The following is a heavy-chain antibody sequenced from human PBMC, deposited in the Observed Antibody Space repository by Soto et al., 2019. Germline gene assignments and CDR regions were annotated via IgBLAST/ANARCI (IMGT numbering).Heavy chain of an antibody. D-gene: IGHD3-22*01. CDR1: GDSMRSNNW. Sequence: QVQLQESGPGLVKPSGTLSLTCAVSGDSMRSNNWWSWVRQPPGKGLEWIGEIYHSGTTNYNPSIKSRVTISVDKSKNQFSLRLNSVTAADTAFYYCARGGYDSSGYYFRLDYWGQGTLVTVSS. V-gene: IGHV4-4*02. CDR3: ARGGYDSSGYYFRLDY. CDR2: IYHSGTT. J-gene: IGHJ4*02.